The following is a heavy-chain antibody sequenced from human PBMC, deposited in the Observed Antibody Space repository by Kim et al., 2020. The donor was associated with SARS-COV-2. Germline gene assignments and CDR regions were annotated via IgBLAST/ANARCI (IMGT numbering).Heavy chain of an antibody. CDR2: IGTAGDT. J-gene: IGHJ6*04. CDR1: GFTFSSYD. D-gene: IGHD3-9*01. Sequence: GGSLRLSCAASGFTFSSYDMHWVRQATGKGLEWVSAIGTAGDTYYPGSVKGRFTISRENAKNSLYLQMNSLRAGDTAVYYCARGDILTGYFIPPYYYGMDVWAKGTTLTVSS. CDR3: ARGDILTGYFIPPYYYGMDV. V-gene: IGHV3-13*01.